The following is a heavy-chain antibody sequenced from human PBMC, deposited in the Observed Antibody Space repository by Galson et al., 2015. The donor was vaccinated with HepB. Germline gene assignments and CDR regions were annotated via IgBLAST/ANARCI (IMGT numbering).Heavy chain of an antibody. V-gene: IGHV1-69*13. Sequence: SVKVSCKASGGTFSRYTISWVRQAPGQGLEWMGGIIPIFGTANYAQKFQGRVTITADESTSTAYMELSSLRSEDTAVYYCARDGVGYSSSWYYWGQGTLVTVSS. CDR1: GGTFSRYT. CDR3: ARDGVGYSSSWYY. D-gene: IGHD6-13*01. J-gene: IGHJ4*02. CDR2: IIPIFGTA.